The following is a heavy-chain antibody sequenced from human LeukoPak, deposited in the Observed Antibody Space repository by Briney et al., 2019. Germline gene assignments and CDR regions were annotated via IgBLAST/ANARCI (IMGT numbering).Heavy chain of an antibody. CDR2: IYYSGST. V-gene: IGHV4-39*01. Sequence: PSETLSLTCSVSGGSISSSRYYWGWIRQTPGKGLEWIGTIYYSGSTYYNPSLESRVSISVDTSNNQFSLKLSSVTAADTAVYYCARLAYCGGDYTCWFDPWGQGTLVTVSS. CDR1: GGSISSSRYY. CDR3: ARLAYCGGDYTCWFDP. D-gene: IGHD2-21*02. J-gene: IGHJ5*02.